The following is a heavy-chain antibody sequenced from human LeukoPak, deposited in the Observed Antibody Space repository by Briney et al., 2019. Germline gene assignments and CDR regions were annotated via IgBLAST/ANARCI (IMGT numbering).Heavy chain of an antibody. D-gene: IGHD6-6*01. CDR1: GSTFSSYA. CDR2: ISGSGGST. CDR3: AKDLSYSSSFGFDY. V-gene: IGHV3-23*01. J-gene: IGHJ4*02. Sequence: LPGGSLRLSCAASGSTFSSYAMSWVRQAPGKGLEWVSAISGSGGSTYYADSVKGRFTISRDSSKNTLYLQMNSLKAEDMALYYCAKDLSYSSSFGFDYWGQGTLVTVSS.